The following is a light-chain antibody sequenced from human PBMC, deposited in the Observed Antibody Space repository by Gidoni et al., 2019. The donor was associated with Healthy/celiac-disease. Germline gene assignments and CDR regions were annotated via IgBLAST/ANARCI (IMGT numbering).Light chain of an antibody. CDR3: QQYNNWPYT. CDR1: QRVSSN. Sequence: EIVMTQSPATLSVSPGERATLSCRASQRVSSNLAWYQQKPGQAPRLLIYGASTRTTGIPARFSGSGSGTEFTLTISSLQSEDFAVYYCQQYNNWPYTFXQXTKLXIK. J-gene: IGKJ2*01. V-gene: IGKV3-15*01. CDR2: GAS.